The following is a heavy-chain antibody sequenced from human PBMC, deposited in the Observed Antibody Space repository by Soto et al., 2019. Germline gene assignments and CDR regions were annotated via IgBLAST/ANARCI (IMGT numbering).Heavy chain of an antibody. CDR2: IWSDGNNK. CDR3: GGAYSGAWLDS. CDR1: GFAFSTYD. V-gene: IGHV3-33*01. J-gene: IGHJ5*01. D-gene: IGHD1-26*01. Sequence: QVQLVESGGGVVQPGTSLRLSCAASGFAFSTYDMHWVRQAPGKGLEWVAVIWSDGNNKLYADSVKGRITISRDNSMNRGYRQRTSRGAEDPAGYYWGGAYSGAWLDSGAQGPRSPVPQ.